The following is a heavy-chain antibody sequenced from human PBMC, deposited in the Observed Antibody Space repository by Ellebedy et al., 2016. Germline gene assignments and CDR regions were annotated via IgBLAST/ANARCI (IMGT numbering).Heavy chain of an antibody. CDR1: GFTFSSYS. D-gene: IGHD2-15*01. J-gene: IGHJ6*02. Sequence: GESLKISXAASGFTFSSYSMNWVRQAPGKGLEWVSYISSSSSTIYYADSVKGRFTISRDNAKNSLYLQMNSLRAEDTAVYYCARGYCSGGSCKYYYYYYGMDVWGQGTTVTVSS. CDR3: ARGYCSGGSCKYYYYYYGMDV. V-gene: IGHV3-48*04. CDR2: ISSSSSTI.